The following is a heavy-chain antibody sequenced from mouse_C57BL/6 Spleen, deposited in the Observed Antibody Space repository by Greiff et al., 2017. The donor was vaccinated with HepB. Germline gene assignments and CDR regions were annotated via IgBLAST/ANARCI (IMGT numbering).Heavy chain of an antibody. J-gene: IGHJ4*01. Sequence: QVQLKESGPGLVQPSQSLSITCTVSGFSLTSYGVHWVRQSPGKGLEWLGVIWSGGSTDYNAAFISRLSISKDNSKSQVFFKMNSLQADDTAIYYCARGGTTVVNPLSYYAMDYWGQGTSVTVSS. V-gene: IGHV2-2*01. D-gene: IGHD1-1*01. CDR3: ARGGTTVVNPLSYYAMDY. CDR1: GFSLTSYG. CDR2: IWSGGST.